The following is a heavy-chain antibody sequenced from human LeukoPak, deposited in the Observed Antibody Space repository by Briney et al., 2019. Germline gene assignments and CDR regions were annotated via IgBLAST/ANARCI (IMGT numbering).Heavy chain of an antibody. D-gene: IGHD3-10*01. Sequence: ASVKVSCKVSGYTLTELSMHWVRQAPGKGLEGMGGFDPEDGETIYAQKFQGRVTMTEDTSTGTAYMELSSLRSEDTAVYYCATSRFGESQLDYWGQGTLVTVSS. CDR3: ATSRFGESQLDY. J-gene: IGHJ4*02. CDR2: FDPEDGET. CDR1: GYTLTELS. V-gene: IGHV1-24*01.